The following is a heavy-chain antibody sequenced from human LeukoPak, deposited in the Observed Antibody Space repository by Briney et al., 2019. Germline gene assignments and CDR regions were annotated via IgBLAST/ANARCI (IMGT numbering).Heavy chain of an antibody. CDR2: IIPIFGTA. CDR3: ASSGATGPTLGP. D-gene: IGHD1-26*01. Sequence: GASVKVSCKASGGTFSSYAISWVRQAPGQGLEWMGGIIPIFGTANYAQKFQGRVTITTDESTSTAYMELSSLRSEDTAVYYCASSGATGPTLGPWGQGTLVTVSS. V-gene: IGHV1-69*05. CDR1: GGTFSSYA. J-gene: IGHJ5*02.